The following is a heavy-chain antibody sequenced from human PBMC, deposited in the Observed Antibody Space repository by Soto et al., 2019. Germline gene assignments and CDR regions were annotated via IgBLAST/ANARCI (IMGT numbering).Heavy chain of an antibody. V-gene: IGHV5-51*01. Sequence: QALKISGTACGCRITRYWFGWVRQMPGKGLEWMGIIYPGDPDTRYSPSFQGQVTISADKSISTAYLQWSSLKASDSAMFYCARKDIAGNSVDFWVQRTLVTV. CDR2: IYPGDPDT. CDR3: ARKDIAGNSVDF. CDR1: GCRITRYW. J-gene: IGHJ4*02. D-gene: IGHD6-13*01.